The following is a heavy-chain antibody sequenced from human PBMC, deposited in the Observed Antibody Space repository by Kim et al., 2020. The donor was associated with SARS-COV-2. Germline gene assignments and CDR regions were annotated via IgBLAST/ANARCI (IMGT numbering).Heavy chain of an antibody. Sequence: GGSLRLSCAASGFSFSDYYMSWIRQAPGKGLEWVSYISSSGSNIYYADSVKGRFTISRDNAKNSLYLQMNSLRAEDPAVYYCARDPYSSSWYGLVHWGQGTLVTVSS. CDR2: ISSSGSNI. CDR1: GFSFSDYY. D-gene: IGHD6-13*01. V-gene: IGHV3-11*01. J-gene: IGHJ4*02. CDR3: ARDPYSSSWYGLVH.